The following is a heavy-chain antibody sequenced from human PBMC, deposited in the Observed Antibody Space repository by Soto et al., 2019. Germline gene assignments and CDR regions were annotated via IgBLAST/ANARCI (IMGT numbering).Heavy chain of an antibody. CDR3: AKDQGSSWYEIDY. V-gene: IGHV3-23*01. Sequence: EVQLLESVGGLVQPGGSLRLSCAASGFTFSNYAVTWVRQAPGKGLEWVSTSSGSGGSTYYADSVKGRFTISRDNSKNTLYLQMNSLRAEDTAVYYCAKDQGSSWYEIDYWGQGTLVTVSS. D-gene: IGHD6-13*01. CDR2: SSGSGGST. CDR1: GFTFSNYA. J-gene: IGHJ4*02.